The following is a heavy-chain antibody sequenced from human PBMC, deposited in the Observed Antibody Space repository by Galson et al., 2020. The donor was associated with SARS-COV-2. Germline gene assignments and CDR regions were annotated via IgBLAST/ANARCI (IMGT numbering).Heavy chain of an antibody. CDR2: ISGSGGST. V-gene: IGHV3-23*01. Sequence: SCAASGFTFSSYAMSWVRQAPGKGLEWVSAISGSGGSTYYADSVKGRFTISRDNSKNTLYLQMNSLRAEDTAVYYCAKKQWLVDRRGLDYWGQGTLVTVSS. CDR3: AKKQWLVDRRGLDY. J-gene: IGHJ4*02. D-gene: IGHD6-19*01. CDR1: GFTFSSYA.